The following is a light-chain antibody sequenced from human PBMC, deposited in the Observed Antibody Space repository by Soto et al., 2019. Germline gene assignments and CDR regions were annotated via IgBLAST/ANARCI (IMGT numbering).Light chain of an antibody. CDR2: AAT. CDR1: QSISAY. V-gene: IGKV1-39*01. Sequence: DIQMTQSPSSLFASVGDRVTITFWASQSISAYLNWYQQRPGKAPSLLIYAATRLHSGVPSRFSGSGSGTDFTLTISSLQPEDFATYYCQRSYRSISFGQGTRLEMK. J-gene: IGKJ5*01. CDR3: QRSYRSIS.